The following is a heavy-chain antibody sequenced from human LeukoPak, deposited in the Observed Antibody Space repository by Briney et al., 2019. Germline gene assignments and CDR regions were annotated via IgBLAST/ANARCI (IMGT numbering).Heavy chain of an antibody. CDR3: ARDLGYCSRTSCYRNWFDP. Sequence: GASVKVSCKASGYTFTSYGISWVRQAPGQGLEWMGWISAYNGNTNYAQKLQDRVTMTTDTSTSTAYMELRSLRSDDTAVYYCARDLGYCSRTSCYRNWFDPWGQGTLATVSS. D-gene: IGHD2-2*01. CDR2: ISAYNGNT. CDR1: GYTFTSYG. J-gene: IGHJ5*02. V-gene: IGHV1-18*01.